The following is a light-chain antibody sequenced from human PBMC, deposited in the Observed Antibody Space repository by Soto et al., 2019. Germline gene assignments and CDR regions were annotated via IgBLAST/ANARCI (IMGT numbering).Light chain of an antibody. CDR3: QSYDSTLSDSYV. V-gene: IGLV1-40*01. J-gene: IGLJ1*01. Sequence: QSVLPQPPSVSWAPGQRVTISCTGSSSNIGAGYDVHWYQQRPGTAPKLLIFGNINRPSGVPDRFSGSKSGTSASLAITGLQAEDEGDYYCQSYDSTLSDSYVFGTGTKVNV. CDR1: SSNIGAGYD. CDR2: GNI.